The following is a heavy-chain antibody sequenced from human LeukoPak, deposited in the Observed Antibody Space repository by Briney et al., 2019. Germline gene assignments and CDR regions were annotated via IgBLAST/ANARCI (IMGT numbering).Heavy chain of an antibody. CDR3: SREGRRDAFDM. CDR2: IYNTGST. J-gene: IGHJ3*02. Sequence: PSETLSLTCSVSGDSLSNGDCYWHWDRQPPGRGLGWIGNIYNTGSTYYNSSLKSRLTISIDTSTNQFSLRLSSMTAADTAMYFCSREGRRDAFDMWGQGAMVTVSS. CDR1: GDSLSNGDCY. V-gene: IGHV4-30-4*01.